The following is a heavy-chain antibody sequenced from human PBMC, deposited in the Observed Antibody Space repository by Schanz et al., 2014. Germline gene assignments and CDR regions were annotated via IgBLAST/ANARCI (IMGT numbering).Heavy chain of an antibody. Sequence: VQLVESGGGVVQPGRSLRLSCAASGFTFSGYGMHWVRQAPGKGLEWVANIKQDESERSYVDSVKGRFTISRDNAKKSLYLQMNSLRAEDTDVYYCARDKGGYYPFDYWGQGTLVTVSS. D-gene: IGHD3-3*01. CDR3: ARDKGGYYPFDY. J-gene: IGHJ4*02. CDR1: GFTFSGYG. CDR2: IKQDESER. V-gene: IGHV3-7*01.